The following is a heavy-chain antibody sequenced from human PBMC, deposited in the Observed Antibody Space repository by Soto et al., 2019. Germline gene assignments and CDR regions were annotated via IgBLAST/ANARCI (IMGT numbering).Heavy chain of an antibody. Sequence: QVPLVQSGAEVKKPGASVKVSCKASGYTFTSYDINWVRQATGQGLEWMGWMNPNSGNTGYAQKFQGRVTMTRNTSISTAYMELSSLRSEDTAVYYCASSKGITMVRGVMSYYYYGMDVWGQGTTVTVSS. J-gene: IGHJ6*02. CDR2: MNPNSGNT. V-gene: IGHV1-8*01. CDR3: ASSKGITMVRGVMSYYYYGMDV. CDR1: GYTFTSYD. D-gene: IGHD3-10*01.